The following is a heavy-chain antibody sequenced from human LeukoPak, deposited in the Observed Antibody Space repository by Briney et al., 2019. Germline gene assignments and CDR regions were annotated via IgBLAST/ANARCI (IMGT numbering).Heavy chain of an antibody. D-gene: IGHD3-10*01. CDR1: GGSISSYY. V-gene: IGHV4-59*01. Sequence: SETLSLTCTVSGGSISSYYWSWIRQPPGKGLEWIGYIYYSGSTNYNPSLKSRVTISVDTSKNQFSPKLSSVTAADTAVYYCASGGFGELPSFDYWGQGTLVTVSS. J-gene: IGHJ4*02. CDR3: ASGGFGELPSFDY. CDR2: IYYSGST.